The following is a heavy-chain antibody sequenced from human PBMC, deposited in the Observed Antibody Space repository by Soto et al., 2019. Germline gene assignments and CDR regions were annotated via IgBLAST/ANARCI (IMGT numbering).Heavy chain of an antibody. D-gene: IGHD3-22*01. J-gene: IGHJ4*02. CDR2: INPNSGGT. CDR1: GYTFTGYY. CDR3: ARAPPTPFMYYYDSSEGGAYYFDY. Sequence: GASVKVSCKASGYTFTGYYMHWVRQAPGQGLEWMGWINPNSGGTNYAQKFQGWVTMTRDTSISTAYMELSRLRSDDTAVYYCARAPPTPFMYYYDSSEGGAYYFDYWGQGTLVTVSS. V-gene: IGHV1-2*04.